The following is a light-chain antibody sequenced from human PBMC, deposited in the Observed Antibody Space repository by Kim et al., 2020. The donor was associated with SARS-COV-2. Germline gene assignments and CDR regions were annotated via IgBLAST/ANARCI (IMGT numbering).Light chain of an antibody. Sequence: EIVLTQSPGTLSLSPGERATLSCRASQSVSSSYLAWYQQKPGQAPRLLIYGASCRATGIPDRFSGSGSGTDFTLTISRLEPEDFAVYYCQQYGSSPNTFGQGTKLEI. CDR1: QSVSSSY. J-gene: IGKJ2*01. V-gene: IGKV3-20*01. CDR3: QQYGSSPNT. CDR2: GAS.